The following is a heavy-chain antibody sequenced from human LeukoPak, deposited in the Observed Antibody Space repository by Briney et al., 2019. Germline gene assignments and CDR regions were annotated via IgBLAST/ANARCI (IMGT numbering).Heavy chain of an antibody. Sequence: GGSLRLSCAASGFTFSGYYMSWIRQAPGKGLEWVSHISESGTIIYNVDSVKGRFIISRDNAKSSLYLQMNSLRTEDTAVYYCARDVPASGWSLGYWGQGTLVTVSS. V-gene: IGHV3-11*04. J-gene: IGHJ4*02. CDR1: GFTFSGYY. CDR3: ARDVPASGWSLGY. CDR2: ISESGTII. D-gene: IGHD6-19*01.